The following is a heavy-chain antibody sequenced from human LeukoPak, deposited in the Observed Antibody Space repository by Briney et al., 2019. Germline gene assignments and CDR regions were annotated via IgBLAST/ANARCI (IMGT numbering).Heavy chain of an antibody. V-gene: IGHV1-69*13. CDR3: ARVATGGRGLYKVVPAAYFDY. CDR2: IIPIFGTA. J-gene: IGHJ4*02. CDR1: GGTFSSCA. D-gene: IGHD2-2*01. Sequence: ASVKVSCKASGGTFSSCAISWVRQAPGQGLEWMGGIIPIFGTANYAQKFQGRVTITADESTSTAYMELSSLRSEDTAVYYCARVATGGRGLYKVVPAAYFDYWGQGTLVTVSS.